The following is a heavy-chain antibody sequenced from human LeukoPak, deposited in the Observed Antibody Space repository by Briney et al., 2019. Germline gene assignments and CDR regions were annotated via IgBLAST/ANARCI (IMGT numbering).Heavy chain of an antibody. CDR3: ARVEGNIVTTTEGYFDY. CDR1: GFTFNNFA. D-gene: IGHD5-12*01. CDR2: ISGSGGST. V-gene: IGHV3-23*01. J-gene: IGHJ4*02. Sequence: GGSLRLSCAASGFTFNNFAMSWVRQAPGKGLEWVSAISGSGGSTYYADSVKGRFTISRDNSKNTLYLQMNSLRAEDTAVYYCARVEGNIVTTTEGYFDYWGQGTLVTVSS.